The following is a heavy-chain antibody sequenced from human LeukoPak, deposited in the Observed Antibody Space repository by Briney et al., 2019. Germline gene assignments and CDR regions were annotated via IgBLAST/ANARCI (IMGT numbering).Heavy chain of an antibody. CDR1: GYRFTSYW. D-gene: IGHD1-26*01. V-gene: IGHV5-51*01. CDR3: ARGRSIVGEPHDAFDI. Sequence: GESLKICCKGSGYRFTSYWICWVRQMPGKGLEWVGIISPGDSATRYSPSSHGQVTNSAGKAISSDYLQWSSRKDSDTAMDYCARGRSIVGEPHDAFDIWGQGTMVTVSS. CDR2: ISPGDSAT. J-gene: IGHJ3*02.